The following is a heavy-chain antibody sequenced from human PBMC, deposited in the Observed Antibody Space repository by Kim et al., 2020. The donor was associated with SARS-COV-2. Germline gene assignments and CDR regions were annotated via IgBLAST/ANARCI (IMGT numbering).Heavy chain of an antibody. CDR1: GGSFSGYY. CDR2: INHSGST. V-gene: IGHV4-34*01. J-gene: IGHJ6*02. Sequence: SETLSLTCAVYGGSFSGYYWSWIRQPPGKGLEWIGEINHSGSTNYNPSLKSRVTISVDTSKNQFSLKLSSVTAADTAVYYCARGPFLDWCVYYYGMDVWGQGTTVTVSS. D-gene: IGHD3-3*01. CDR3: ARGPFLDWCVYYYGMDV.